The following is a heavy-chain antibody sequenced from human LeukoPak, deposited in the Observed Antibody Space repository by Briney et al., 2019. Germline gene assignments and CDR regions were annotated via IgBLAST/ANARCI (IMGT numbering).Heavy chain of an antibody. CDR1: GFTVSSNYA. CDR3: AKEHCSSRCNFDC. V-gene: IGHV3-23*01. CDR2: ITDSGGHT. J-gene: IGHJ4*02. Sequence: PGGSLRLSCAASGFTVSSNYAMSWVRQAPGKGLEWVSAITDSGGHTYYADSVKGRFTISRANYKNTLYLQMNSLRAEDTAIYYCAKEHCSSRCNFDCWGQGTLVTVSS. D-gene: IGHD2-2*01.